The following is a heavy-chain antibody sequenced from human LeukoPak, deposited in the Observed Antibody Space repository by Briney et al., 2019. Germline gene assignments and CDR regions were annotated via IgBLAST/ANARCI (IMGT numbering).Heavy chain of an antibody. J-gene: IGHJ4*02. D-gene: IGHD4-11*01. CDR1: GFTFSDYW. CDR3: ARIGVRDYSNYPFDY. Sequence: GGSLRLSCAVSGFTFSDYWMHWVRQAPGKGLVWVPRIKSDGSSTRYADSVKGRFTISRDNAKNTLYLQMNSLRAEDTAVYYCARIGVRDYSNYPFDYWGQGTLVTVTS. CDR2: IKSDGSST. V-gene: IGHV3-74*01.